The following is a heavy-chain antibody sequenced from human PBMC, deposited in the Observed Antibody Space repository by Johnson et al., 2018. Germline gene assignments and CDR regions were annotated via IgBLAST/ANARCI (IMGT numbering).Heavy chain of an antibody. D-gene: IGHD2-21*01. CDR3: ARLGIRNYYYYYMDV. CDR1: GGSIRSYY. CDR2: IYYSGST. Sequence: QVQLQESGPGLVKXSETLSLTCTVSGGSIRSYYWSWIRQPPGKGLEWIGYIYYSGSTNYNPSLMSRVTISVDTSKNQFSLKLSSVTAADTAVYYCARLGIRNYYYYYMDVWGKGTTVTVSS. J-gene: IGHJ6*03. V-gene: IGHV4-59*01.